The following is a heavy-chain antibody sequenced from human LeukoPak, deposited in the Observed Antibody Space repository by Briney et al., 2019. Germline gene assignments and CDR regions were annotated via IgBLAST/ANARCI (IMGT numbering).Heavy chain of an antibody. CDR1: GGSFSGYY. CDR3: ARARRWVSSSGLFDY. J-gene: IGHJ4*02. V-gene: IGHV4-34*01. D-gene: IGHD6-6*01. CDR2: INHSGST. Sequence: SETLSLTCAVYGGSFSGYYWSWIRQPPGKGLEWIGEINHSGSTNYNPSLKSRVTISVDTSKNQFSLKLSSVTAADTAVYYCARARRWVSSSGLFDYWGRGTLVTVSS.